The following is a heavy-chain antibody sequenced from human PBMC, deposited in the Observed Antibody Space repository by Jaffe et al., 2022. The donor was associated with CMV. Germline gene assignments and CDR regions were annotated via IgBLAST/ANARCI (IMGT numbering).Heavy chain of an antibody. J-gene: IGHJ4*02. D-gene: IGHD6-13*01. V-gene: IGHV3-13*01. Sequence: EVQLVESGGGLVQPGGSLRLSCAASGFTFSSYDMHWVRQATGKGLEWVSAIGTAGDTYYPGSVKGRFTISRENAKNSLYLQMNSLRAGDTAVYYCARVKFTAGILDYWGQGTLVTVSS. CDR1: GFTFSSYD. CDR3: ARVKFTAGILDY. CDR2: IGTAGDT.